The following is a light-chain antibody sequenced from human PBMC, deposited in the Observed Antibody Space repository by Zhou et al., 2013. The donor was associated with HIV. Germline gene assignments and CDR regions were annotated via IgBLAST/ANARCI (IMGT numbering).Light chain of an antibody. J-gene: IGKJ2*01. Sequence: EIVLTQSPATLSLSPGEGVTVSCRASQRVGSYLAWYRQKRGQAPRLLIYGASTRATGIPDRFSGSGSGTDFTLTISRLEPEDFAVYFCQQYGSSPFTFGQGTKLEIK. CDR3: QQYGSSPFT. CDR1: QRVGSY. V-gene: IGKV3-20*01. CDR2: GAS.